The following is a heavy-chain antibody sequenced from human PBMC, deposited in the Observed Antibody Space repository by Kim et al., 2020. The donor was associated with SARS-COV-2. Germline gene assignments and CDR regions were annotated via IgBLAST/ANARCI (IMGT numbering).Heavy chain of an antibody. D-gene: IGHD6-6*01. V-gene: IGHV3-33*01. Sequence: GGSLRLSCVSSGFTFSSYSMHWVRQAPGTGLEWVAVIWSDGSCKYYADSVKGRFTISRHNSKNTTYPQMNSLRAEDTAVYYCWRGGTAARRHGYYFSYWG. CDR2: IWSDGSCK. CDR3: WRGGTAARRHGYYFSY. CDR1: GFTFSSYS. J-gene: IGHJ4*01.